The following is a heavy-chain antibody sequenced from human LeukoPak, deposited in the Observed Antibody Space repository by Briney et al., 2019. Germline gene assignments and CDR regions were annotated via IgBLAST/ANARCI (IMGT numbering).Heavy chain of an antibody. Sequence: PSETLSLTCTVSGGSISSYYWSWIRQPPGKGLEWIGNIYDSGSTNYNPSLKGRLTISVDTSKNQCSLKLSSVPAADTAVYYCARQSISGSSLSYFDYWGQGTLVNVSS. J-gene: IGHJ4*02. CDR1: GGSISSYY. CDR3: ARQSISGSSLSYFDY. D-gene: IGHD3-22*01. V-gene: IGHV4-59*01. CDR2: IYDSGST.